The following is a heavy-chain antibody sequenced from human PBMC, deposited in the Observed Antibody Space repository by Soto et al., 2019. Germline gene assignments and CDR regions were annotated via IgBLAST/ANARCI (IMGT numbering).Heavy chain of an antibody. CDR1: GYTFTGYY. D-gene: IGHD3-9*01. J-gene: IGHJ3*02. V-gene: IGHV1-2*02. Sequence: ASVKVSCKASGYTFTGYYMHWVRQAPGQGLEWMGWINPNSGGTNYAQKFQGRVTMTRDTSTSTVYMELSSLRSEDTAVYYCAREQVLRYFDWSLKSDAFDIWGQGTMVTVSS. CDR2: INPNSGGT. CDR3: AREQVLRYFDWSLKSDAFDI.